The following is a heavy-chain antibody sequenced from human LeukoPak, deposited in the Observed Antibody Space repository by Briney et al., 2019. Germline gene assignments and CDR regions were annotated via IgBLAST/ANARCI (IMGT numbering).Heavy chain of an antibody. J-gene: IGHJ5*02. CDR1: GGSSSGYY. V-gene: IGHV4-34*01. D-gene: IGHD6-19*01. CDR2: INHSGST. Sequence: SETLSLTCAVYGGSSSGYYWSWIRQPPGKGLEWIGEINHSGSTNYNPSLKSRVTISVDTSKNQFSLKLSSVTAADTAVYYCARGGKQWLVKNWFDPWGQGTLVTVSS. CDR3: ARGGKQWLVKNWFDP.